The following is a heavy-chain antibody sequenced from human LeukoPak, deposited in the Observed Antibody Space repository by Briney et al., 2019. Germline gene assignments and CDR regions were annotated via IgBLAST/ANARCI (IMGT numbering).Heavy chain of an antibody. CDR2: INPNSGGT. V-gene: IGHV1-2*06. J-gene: IGHJ5*02. Sequence: ASVKVSCKTSGNTFTGYYMHWVRQAPGQGLEWMGRINPNSGGTNYAQKFQGRVTTTRDTSISTAYMELSRLRSDDTAVYYCARDVGQGWFDPWGQGTLVTVSS. D-gene: IGHD2-15*01. CDR1: GNTFTGYY. CDR3: ARDVGQGWFDP.